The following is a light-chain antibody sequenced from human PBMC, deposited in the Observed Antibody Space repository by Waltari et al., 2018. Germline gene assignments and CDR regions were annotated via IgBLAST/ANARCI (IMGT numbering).Light chain of an antibody. J-gene: IGLJ2*01. V-gene: IGLV2-14*03. CDR1: SSDVGGYNY. CDR2: DVS. CDR3: SSYIGSSTLEL. Sequence: QSALTQPASVSGSPGQSITISCTGTSSDVGGYNYVSWYQQHPGKAPKLMIFDVSNRPAGVSNRFAGSKSGNTASLTISGRQAEDEADYYCSSYIGSSTLELFGGGTSLTVL.